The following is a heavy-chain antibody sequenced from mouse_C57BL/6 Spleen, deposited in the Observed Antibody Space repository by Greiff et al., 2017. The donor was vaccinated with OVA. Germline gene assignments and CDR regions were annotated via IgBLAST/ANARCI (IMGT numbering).Heavy chain of an antibody. V-gene: IGHV1-76*01. CDR3: ARALHSAWFAY. J-gene: IGHJ3*01. Sequence: QVTLKESGAELVRPGASVKLSCKASGYTFTDYYINWVKQRPGQGLEWIARIYPGSGNTYYNEKFKGKATLTAEKSSSTAYMQLSSLTSEDSAVYFCARALHSAWFAYWGQGTLVTVSA. CDR2: IYPGSGNT. CDR1: GYTFTDYY.